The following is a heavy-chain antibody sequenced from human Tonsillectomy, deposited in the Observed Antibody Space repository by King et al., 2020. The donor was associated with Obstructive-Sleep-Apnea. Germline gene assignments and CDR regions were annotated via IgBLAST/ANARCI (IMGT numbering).Heavy chain of an antibody. CDR2: FYHSGST. Sequence: VQLQESGPSLVRPSGTLSLTCAVSGGSISDADWWSWIRQPPGKGLEWIGEFYHSGSTHYNPSFKSRVAISIDRSMKAFSLKLASVTAADTAVYYCARGGLADFWGQGTLVTVSS. CDR1: GGSISDADW. V-gene: IGHV4-4*02. CDR3: ARGGLADF. D-gene: IGHD6-19*01. J-gene: IGHJ4*02.